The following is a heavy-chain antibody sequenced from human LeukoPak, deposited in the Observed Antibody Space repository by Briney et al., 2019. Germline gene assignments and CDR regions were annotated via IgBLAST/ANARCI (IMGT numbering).Heavy chain of an antibody. CDR3: AREGFDSSGYYSTGRVRVFDI. CDR1: GYTFTGYY. V-gene: IGHV1-2*02. J-gene: IGHJ3*02. Sequence: ASVKVSCKASGYTFTGYYMHWVRQAPGQGLEWLGWINPNSGGTKYAQKFQGRVTMTRDMSISTAYMELSRLRSDDTAVYYCAREGFDSSGYYSTGRVRVFDIWGQGTVVTVSS. CDR2: INPNSGGT. D-gene: IGHD3-22*01.